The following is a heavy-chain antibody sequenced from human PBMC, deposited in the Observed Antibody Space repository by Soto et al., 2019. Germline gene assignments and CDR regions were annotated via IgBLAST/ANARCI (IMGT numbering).Heavy chain of an antibody. D-gene: IGHD6-13*01. CDR2: INPNSGGT. J-gene: IGHJ6*02. CDR3: GSFSFGAAGPYGMDV. CDR1: GYTFTGYY. Sequence: ASVKVSCKASGYTFTGYYMHWVRQAPGQGLEWMGWINPNSGGTNYAQKFQGWVTMTRDTSISTAYMELSRLRSDDTAVYYCGSFSFGAAGPYGMDVWGQGTTVTVSS. V-gene: IGHV1-2*04.